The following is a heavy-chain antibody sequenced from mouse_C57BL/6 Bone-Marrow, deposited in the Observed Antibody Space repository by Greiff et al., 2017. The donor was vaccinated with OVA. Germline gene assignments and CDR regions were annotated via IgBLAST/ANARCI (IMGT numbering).Heavy chain of an antibody. CDR1: GFSLTSYA. V-gene: IGHV2-9-1*01. J-gene: IGHJ4*01. CDR2: IWTGGGT. CDR3: ARKGYYYGSSHYYAMDY. Sequence: VKLQESGPGLVAPSQSLSITCTVSGFSLTSYAISWVRQPPGKGLEWLGVIWTGGGTNYTSALKSRLSISKDNSKSQVFLKMNSLQTDDTARYYCARKGYYYGSSHYYAMDYWGQGTSVTVSS. D-gene: IGHD1-1*01.